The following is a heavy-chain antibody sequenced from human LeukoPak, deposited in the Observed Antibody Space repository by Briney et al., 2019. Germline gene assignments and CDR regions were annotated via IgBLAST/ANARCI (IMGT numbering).Heavy chain of an antibody. Sequence: SETLSLTCTVSGGSISSYYWSWIRQPPGKGLEWIGYIYYSGSTNYNPSLKSRVTISVDTSKNQLSLKLSSVTAADTAVYYCASRIAVDGYFDYWGQGTLVTVSS. D-gene: IGHD6-19*01. CDR2: IYYSGST. V-gene: IGHV4-59*01. CDR3: ASRIAVDGYFDY. CDR1: GGSISSYY. J-gene: IGHJ4*02.